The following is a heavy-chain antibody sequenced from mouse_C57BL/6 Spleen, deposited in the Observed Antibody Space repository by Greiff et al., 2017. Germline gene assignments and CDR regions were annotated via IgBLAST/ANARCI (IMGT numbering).Heavy chain of an antibody. V-gene: IGHV2-5*01. CDR2: IWRGGST. Sequence: VQLQQSGPGLVQPSQSLSITCTVSGFSLTSYGVHWVRQSPGKGLEWLGVIWRGGSTDYNAAFMSRLSITKDNSKSQVFFKMNSLQADDTAIYYCAKFFYGSSPHWYFDVWGTGTTVTVSS. CDR1: GFSLTSYG. D-gene: IGHD1-1*01. CDR3: AKFFYGSSPHWYFDV. J-gene: IGHJ1*03.